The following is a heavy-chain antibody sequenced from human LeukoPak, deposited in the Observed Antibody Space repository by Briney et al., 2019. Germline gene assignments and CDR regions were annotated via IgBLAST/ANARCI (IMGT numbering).Heavy chain of an antibody. V-gene: IGHV4-59*08. D-gene: IGHD1-20*01. CDR2: IYHSGST. Sequence: SETLSLTCSVSGGSIIGHYWSWIRQPPGKGLEWLGYIYHSGSTKYNPSLESRVTISVDTSKNQFSLKVSSVTAADTAMYHCARHISGSVAFDIWGQGTMVTVSP. J-gene: IGHJ3*02. CDR3: ARHISGSVAFDI. CDR1: GGSIIGHY.